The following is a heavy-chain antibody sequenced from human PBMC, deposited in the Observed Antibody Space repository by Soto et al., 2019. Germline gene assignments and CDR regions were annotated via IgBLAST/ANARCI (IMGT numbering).Heavy chain of an antibody. Sequence: PSETLSLTCTVSGGSISSGGYYWSWIRQHPGKGLEWIGYIYYSGSTYYNPSLKSRVTISVVTSKNQFSLKLSSVTAADTAVYYCARSGYSYGPNPLLYWGQGTLVTVSS. J-gene: IGHJ4*02. V-gene: IGHV4-31*03. D-gene: IGHD5-18*01. CDR1: GGSISSGGYY. CDR2: IYYSGST. CDR3: ARSGYSYGPNPLLY.